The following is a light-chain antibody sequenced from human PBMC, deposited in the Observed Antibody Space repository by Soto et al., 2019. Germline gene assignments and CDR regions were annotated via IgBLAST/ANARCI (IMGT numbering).Light chain of an antibody. J-gene: IGKJ1*01. CDR3: QQYNSYST. CDR1: QGISSY. Sequence: AIQFTQSPASLSASVGDRVTITCRASQGISSYLAWYQQKPGKAPKLLIYDASSLESGVPSRFSGSGSGTEFTLTISSLQPEDFASYYCQQYNSYSTFGQGTKVDIK. V-gene: IGKV1-13*02. CDR2: DAS.